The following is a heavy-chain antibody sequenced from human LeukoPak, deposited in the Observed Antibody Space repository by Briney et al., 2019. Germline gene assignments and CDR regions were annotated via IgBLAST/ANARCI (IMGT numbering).Heavy chain of an antibody. V-gene: IGHV3-48*03. D-gene: IGHD3-22*01. CDR2: ISSSGSTI. Sequence: GGSLRLSCAASGFTFSSYEMNWVRQAPGKGLEWVSYISSSGSTIYYADSVKGRFTISRDNAKNSLYLQMNSLRAEDTAVYYCARGNSGYYLADYWGQGTLVTVSS. J-gene: IGHJ4*02. CDR3: ARGNSGYYLADY. CDR1: GFTFSSYE.